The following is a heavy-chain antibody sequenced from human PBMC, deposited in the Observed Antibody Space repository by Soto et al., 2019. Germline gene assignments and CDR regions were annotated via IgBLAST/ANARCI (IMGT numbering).Heavy chain of an antibody. CDR2: IYSGGST. V-gene: IGHV3-53*01. J-gene: IGHJ4*02. Sequence: GGSLRLSCAASGFTVSSTYMIWVLQAPGKGLEWVSVIYSGGSTYYADSVKGRFTISRDNSKNTLYLQMNNLRAEDTAVYYCARAPVYDSSGYYIYWGQGTLVTVSS. CDR3: ARAPVYDSSGYYIY. CDR1: GFTVSSTY. D-gene: IGHD3-22*01.